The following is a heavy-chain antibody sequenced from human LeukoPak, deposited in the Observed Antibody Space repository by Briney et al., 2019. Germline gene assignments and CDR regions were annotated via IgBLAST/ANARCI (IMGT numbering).Heavy chain of an antibody. Sequence: GGSLRLSCAASGFTFSSYSMNWVRQAPGKGLEWVSYISSSSSTIYYADSVKGRFTISRDNAKNSLYLQMNSLRAEDTAVYYCATFSSSWYSVRAFDIWGQGTMVTVSS. CDR2: ISSSSSTI. V-gene: IGHV3-48*01. J-gene: IGHJ3*02. CDR1: GFTFSSYS. D-gene: IGHD6-13*01. CDR3: ATFSSSWYSVRAFDI.